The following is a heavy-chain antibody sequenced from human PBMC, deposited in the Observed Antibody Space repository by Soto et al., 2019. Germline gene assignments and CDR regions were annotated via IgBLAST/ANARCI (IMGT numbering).Heavy chain of an antibody. Sequence: SVKVSCKASGGTFSSYAISWVRQAPGQGLEWMGGIIPIFGIANYAQKFQGRVTITRDTSASTAYMELSSLRSEDTAVYYCASDYLLESDYWGQGTLVTVSS. CDR1: GGTFSSYA. CDR2: IIPIFGIA. J-gene: IGHJ4*02. CDR3: ASDYLLESDY. V-gene: IGHV1-69*10.